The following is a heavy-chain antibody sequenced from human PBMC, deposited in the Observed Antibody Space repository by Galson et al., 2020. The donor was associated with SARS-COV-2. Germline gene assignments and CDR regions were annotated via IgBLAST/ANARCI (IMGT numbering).Heavy chain of an antibody. CDR2: IGTAGDT. CDR1: GFTFSSYD. Sequence: GESLKISCAASGFTFSSYDMHWVRQATGKGLEWVSAIGTAGDTYYPGSVKGRFTISRENAKNSLYLQMNSLRAGDTAVYYCARHGSSWVRFDPWGQGTLVTVSS. D-gene: IGHD6-13*01. V-gene: IGHV3-13*01. J-gene: IGHJ5*02. CDR3: ARHGSSWVRFDP.